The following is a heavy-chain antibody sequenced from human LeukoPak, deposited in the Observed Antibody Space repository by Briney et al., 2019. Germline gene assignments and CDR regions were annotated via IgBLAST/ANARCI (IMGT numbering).Heavy chain of an antibody. CDR1: GFNFDRYT. Sequence: GGSLRLSCATSGFNFDRYTIHWVRQAPGKGLEWVSLAGWAGGTTFYSDSVRGRFTISRDSGRKSAYLQMNSLTTDDTAFYFCAKELDTMFFDYWGQGALVTVSS. V-gene: IGHV3-43*01. J-gene: IGHJ4*02. D-gene: IGHD3-10*02. CDR2: AGWAGGTT. CDR3: AKELDTMFFDY.